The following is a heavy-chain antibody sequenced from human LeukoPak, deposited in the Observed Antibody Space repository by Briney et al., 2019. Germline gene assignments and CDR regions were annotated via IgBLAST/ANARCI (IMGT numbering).Heavy chain of an antibody. Sequence: PSETLSLTCTVSGASISGSTDYWGWIRQPPGKGLEWIGNVFYSGSTFYNPSLQSRVTISVDTSKNHFSLKLRSVTAADTAVYYCARVPAIVVTGLYYYYGMDVWGQGTTVTVSS. CDR3: ARVPAIVVTGLYYYYGMDV. V-gene: IGHV4-39*02. J-gene: IGHJ6*02. CDR2: VFYSGST. D-gene: IGHD6-19*01. CDR1: GASISGSTDY.